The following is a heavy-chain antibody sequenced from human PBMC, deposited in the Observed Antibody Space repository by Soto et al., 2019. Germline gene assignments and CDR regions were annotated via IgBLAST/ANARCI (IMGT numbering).Heavy chain of an antibody. V-gene: IGHV3-30*18. CDR1: GFTFSNYG. D-gene: IGHD1-1*01. CDR2: ILYDGSNK. CDR3: AKRRDAYNFYFSYGMDV. J-gene: IGHJ6*02. Sequence: QVQLVESGGGVVQPGTSLRLSCAASGFTFSNYGMHWVRQTPGKGLEWVALILYDGSNKYYADSVKGRFTISRDNSKNPLYLKVSSLRVEEPVVYYCAKRRDAYNFYFSYGMDVGGQGPSVTVSS.